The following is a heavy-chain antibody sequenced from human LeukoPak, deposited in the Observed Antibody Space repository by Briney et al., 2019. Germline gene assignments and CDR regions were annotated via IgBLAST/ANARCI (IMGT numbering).Heavy chain of an antibody. V-gene: IGHV3-13*01. CDR2: IDIPGNT. J-gene: IGHJ4*02. D-gene: IGHD5-18*01. CDR1: GFTLNSYD. CDR3: ARDRRQLWSQFDY. Sequence: PGGSLRLSCAASGFTLNSYDMHWVRQATGKGLEWVSGIDIPGNTYYPDSVKGRFTISRDNAKNSLYLQMNSLRAEDTAVYYCARDRRQLWSQFDYWGQGTLVTVSS.